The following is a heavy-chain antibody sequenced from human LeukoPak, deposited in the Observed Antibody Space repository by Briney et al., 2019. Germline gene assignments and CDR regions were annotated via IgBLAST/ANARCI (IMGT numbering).Heavy chain of an antibody. J-gene: IGHJ4*02. D-gene: IGHD6-19*01. CDR2: ISWNGGST. CDR3: ARSPIAVASFDY. CDR1: GFTFDDYG. V-gene: IGHV3-20*04. Sequence: GGSLRLSCAASGFTFDDYGMSWVRQAPGKGLEWVSGISWNGGSTGYADSVKGRFTISRDNAKNSLYLQMNSLRAEDTALYYCARSPIAVASFDYWGQGTLVTVSS.